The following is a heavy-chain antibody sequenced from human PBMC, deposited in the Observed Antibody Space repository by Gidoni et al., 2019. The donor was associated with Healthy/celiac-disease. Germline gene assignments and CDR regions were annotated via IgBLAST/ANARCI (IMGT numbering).Heavy chain of an antibody. Sequence: QVQLVQSGAEVKKPGASVKVSCKASGYTFTSYYMHWVRQAPGQGLEWMGISNPSGGSTSYAQKFQGRVTMTRDTSTSTVYMELSSLRSEDTAVYYCARASLVYAIEYNWFDPWGQGTLVTVSS. J-gene: IGHJ5*02. D-gene: IGHD2-8*01. V-gene: IGHV1-46*01. CDR2: SNPSGGST. CDR3: ARASLVYAIEYNWFDP. CDR1: GYTFTSYY.